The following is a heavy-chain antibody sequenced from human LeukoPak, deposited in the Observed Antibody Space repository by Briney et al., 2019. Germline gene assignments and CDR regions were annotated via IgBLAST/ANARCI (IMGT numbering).Heavy chain of an antibody. CDR3: ARGDNWNYGTVGY. Sequence: GGSLRLSCAASGFTFDDYAMHWVRQAPGKGLEWVSGISWASGSIGYADSVKGRFTISRDNAKNSLYLQMNSLRAEDTALYYCARGDNWNYGTVGYWGQGTLVTVSS. CDR1: GFTFDDYA. CDR2: ISWASGSI. D-gene: IGHD1-7*01. J-gene: IGHJ4*02. V-gene: IGHV3-9*01.